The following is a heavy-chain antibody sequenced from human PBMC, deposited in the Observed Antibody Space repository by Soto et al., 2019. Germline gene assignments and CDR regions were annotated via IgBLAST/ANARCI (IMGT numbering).Heavy chain of an antibody. CDR3: AREGSGTTSLLGTDV. V-gene: IGHV4-31*03. Sequence: LSLTCTVSGGSISSGGYYWSWIRQHPGKGLEWIGYIYYSGSTYYNPSLKSRVTISVDTSKNQFSLKLSSVTAADTAVYYCAREGSGTTSLLGTDVWGQGTMVTVSS. CDR2: IYYSGST. J-gene: IGHJ6*02. D-gene: IGHD1-1*01. CDR1: GGSISSGGYY.